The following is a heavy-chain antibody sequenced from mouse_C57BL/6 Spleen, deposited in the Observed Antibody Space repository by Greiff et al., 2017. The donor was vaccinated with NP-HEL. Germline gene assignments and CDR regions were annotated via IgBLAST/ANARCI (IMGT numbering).Heavy chain of an antibody. D-gene: IGHD1-1*01. CDR2: INPGSGGT. Sequence: QVQLQQSGAELVRPGPSVKVSCKASGYAFTNYLIEWVKQRPGQGLEWIGVINPGSGGTNYNEKFKGKATLTADKSSSTAYMQLSSLTSEDSAVYFCAREGYYSGIAYWGQGTLVTVSA. J-gene: IGHJ3*01. CDR1: GYAFTNYL. CDR3: AREGYYSGIAY. V-gene: IGHV1-54*01.